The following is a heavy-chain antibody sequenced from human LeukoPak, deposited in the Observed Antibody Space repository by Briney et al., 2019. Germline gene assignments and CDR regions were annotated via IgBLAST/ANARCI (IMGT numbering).Heavy chain of an antibody. J-gene: IGHJ5*02. V-gene: IGHV4-59*08. D-gene: IGHD4-17*01. Sequence: PSETLSLTCTVSGGSISSYYWSWIRQPPGKGLEWIGYIYYSGSTNYNPSLKSRVTISVDTSKNQFSLKLSSVTAADTAVYYCARHKDGDYMFDPWGQGTLVTVSS. CDR1: GGSISSYY. CDR3: ARHKDGDYMFDP. CDR2: IYYSGST.